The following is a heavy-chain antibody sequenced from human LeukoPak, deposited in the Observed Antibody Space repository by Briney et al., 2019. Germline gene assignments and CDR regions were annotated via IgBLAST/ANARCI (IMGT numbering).Heavy chain of an antibody. V-gene: IGHV1-69*05. CDR3: ARGRSYDFWSGYYTDHNWFDP. D-gene: IGHD3-3*01. CDR2: IIPIFGTA. J-gene: IGHJ5*02. CDR1: GGTFSSYA. Sequence: ASVKVSCKASGGTFSSYAISWVRQAPGQGLEWMGGIIPIFGTANYAQKFQGRVTITRNTSISTAYMELSSLRSEDTAVYYCARGRSYDFWSGYYTDHNWFDPWGQGTLVTVSS.